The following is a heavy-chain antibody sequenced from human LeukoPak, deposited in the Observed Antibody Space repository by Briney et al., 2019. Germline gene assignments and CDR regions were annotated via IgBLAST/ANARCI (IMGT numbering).Heavy chain of an antibody. V-gene: IGHV1-24*01. CDR1: GYTLTELS. Sequence: ASVKVSCKVSGYTLTELSMHWVRQAPGKGLEWMGGFDPEDGKTIYAQKFQGRVTMTEDTSTDTAYMELSSLRSEDKAVYYCALLRNYGDYENYWGQGTLVTVSS. CDR2: FDPEDGKT. J-gene: IGHJ4*02. CDR3: ALLRNYGDYENY. D-gene: IGHD4-17*01.